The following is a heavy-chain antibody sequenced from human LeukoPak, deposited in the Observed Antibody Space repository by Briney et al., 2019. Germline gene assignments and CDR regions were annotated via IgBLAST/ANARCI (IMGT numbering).Heavy chain of an antibody. CDR1: GFTFTNYA. Sequence: PGGSLRLSCAASGFTFTNYAMHWVRQTPGKGLQWVGLISSDGRENIYADPVKGRFTVSRDNSKNMLYLQMNSLRPEDTAVYYCVKGLVETTMSYSVDYWGQGALVTVSS. J-gene: IGHJ4*02. CDR2: ISSDGREN. D-gene: IGHD3-10*02. CDR3: VKGLVETTMSYSVDY. V-gene: IGHV3-30*18.